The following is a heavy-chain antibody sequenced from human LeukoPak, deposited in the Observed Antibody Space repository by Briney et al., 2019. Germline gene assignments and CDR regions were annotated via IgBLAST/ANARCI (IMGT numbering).Heavy chain of an antibody. Sequence: ASVKVSCKTSGYSFTNYGITWVRQATGQGLEWMGWMNPNSGNTGYAQKFQGRVTMTRDMSTSTVYMELSSLRSEDTAVYYCARDSSSWYYFDCWGQGTLVTVSS. CDR3: ARDSSSWYYFDC. J-gene: IGHJ4*02. D-gene: IGHD6-13*01. CDR1: GYSFTNYG. CDR2: MNPNSGNT. V-gene: IGHV1-8*02.